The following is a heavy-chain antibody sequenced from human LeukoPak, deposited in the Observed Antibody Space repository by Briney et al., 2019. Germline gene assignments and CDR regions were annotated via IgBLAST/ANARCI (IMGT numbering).Heavy chain of an antibody. Sequence: GGSLRLSSAASGFTFRDHYMTWVRQAPGKGLEWVANIKKDGSEKHYVDSVKGRFTISRDNVKNSLYLQMTSLRGEDTAVYYCVQRGLDYWGQGTQVTVSS. J-gene: IGHJ4*02. CDR3: VQRGLDY. CDR1: GFTFRDHY. D-gene: IGHD6-25*01. V-gene: IGHV3-7*01. CDR2: IKKDGSEK.